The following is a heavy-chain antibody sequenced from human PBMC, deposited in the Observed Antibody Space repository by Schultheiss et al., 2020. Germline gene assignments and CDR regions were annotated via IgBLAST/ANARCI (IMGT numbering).Heavy chain of an antibody. J-gene: IGHJ6*02. D-gene: IGHD3-9*01. V-gene: IGHV3-15*01. Sequence: GGSLRLSCAASGFTFSNAWMSWVRQAPGKGLEWVGRIKSKTDGGTADYAAPVKGRFTISRDDSKNTLYLQMNSLKTEDTAVYYCARDRDYDILTGYPPSYGMDVWGQGTTVTVSS. CDR2: IKSKTDGGTA. CDR3: ARDRDYDILTGYPPSYGMDV. CDR1: GFTFSNAW.